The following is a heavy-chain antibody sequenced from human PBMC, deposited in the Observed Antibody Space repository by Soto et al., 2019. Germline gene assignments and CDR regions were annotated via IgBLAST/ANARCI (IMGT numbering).Heavy chain of an antibody. J-gene: IGHJ6*02. CDR3: AREIVLVPAALYYYYYGMDV. CDR1: GFTFSSYS. D-gene: IGHD2-2*01. Sequence: GGSLRLSCAASGFTFSSYSMNWVRQAPGKGLEWVSYISSSSSTIYYADSVKGRFTISRDNAKNSLYLQMNSLRDEDTAVYYCAREIVLVPAALYYYYYGMDVWGQGTTVTVSS. V-gene: IGHV3-48*02. CDR2: ISSSSSTI.